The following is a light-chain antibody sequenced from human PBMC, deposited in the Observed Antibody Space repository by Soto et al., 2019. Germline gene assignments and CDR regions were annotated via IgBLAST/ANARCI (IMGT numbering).Light chain of an antibody. CDR1: QSVSSTY. CDR3: QQYDSSPPGYT. CDR2: GAS. J-gene: IGKJ2*01. Sequence: EIVLTQSPGTLSLSPGERATLSCRASQSVSSTYLAWYQQKPGQAPRLLVYGASSRATGIPDRFSGSASGAVFTLTISRLEPEDFAVYYCQQYDSSPPGYTFGQGTKLEIK. V-gene: IGKV3-20*01.